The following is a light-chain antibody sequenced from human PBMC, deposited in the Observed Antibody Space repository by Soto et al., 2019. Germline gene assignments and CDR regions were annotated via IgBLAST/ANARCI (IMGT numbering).Light chain of an antibody. CDR2: DAS. J-gene: IGKJ5*01. Sequence: EIVLTQSPATLSLSPGERATLSCRTSQSVSKYFAWYQQKPGRAPRLLIYDASSRATGIPARFIGSGSGTDFTLTISSLDPEDLAIYYCQQRNNWPITFGQGTRLEIK. CDR1: QSVSKY. V-gene: IGKV3-11*01. CDR3: QQRNNWPIT.